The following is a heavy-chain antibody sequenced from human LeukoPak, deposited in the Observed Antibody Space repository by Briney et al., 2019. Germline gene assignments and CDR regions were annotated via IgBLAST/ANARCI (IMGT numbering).Heavy chain of an antibody. Sequence: GGSLRLSCAVSRFTFSSYGMHWVRQAPGKGLEWVAVISYDGSHKYYADSVKGRFTISRDNSKNTLYLQMNSLRAEDTAVYYCEKGRYDYVWGSYPDYWGQGTLVTVSS. CDR2: ISYDGSHK. CDR3: EKGRYDYVWGSYPDY. V-gene: IGHV3-30*18. D-gene: IGHD3-16*02. J-gene: IGHJ4*02. CDR1: RFTFSSYG.